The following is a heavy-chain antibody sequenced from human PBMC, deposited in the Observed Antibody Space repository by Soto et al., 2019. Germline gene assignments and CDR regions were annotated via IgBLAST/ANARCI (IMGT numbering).Heavy chain of an antibody. Sequence: QVPLVQSGAEVKKPGASVKVSCKASGYTFTSYAMHWVRQAPGQRLEWMGWINAGNGNTKYSQKFQGRVTITRDTSASTAYMELSSLRSEDTAVYYCARDRGYSGYGGLDYWGQGTLVTVSS. CDR3: ARDRGYSGYGGLDY. D-gene: IGHD5-12*01. CDR1: GYTFTSYA. V-gene: IGHV1-3*01. CDR2: INAGNGNT. J-gene: IGHJ4*02.